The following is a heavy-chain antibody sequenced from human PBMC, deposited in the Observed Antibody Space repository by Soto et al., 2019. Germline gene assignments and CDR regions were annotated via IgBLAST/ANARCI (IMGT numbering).Heavy chain of an antibody. J-gene: IGHJ6*02. V-gene: IGHV1-2*04. CDR3: ASEGSSPSVGVKYGMGV. Sequence: ASVKVSCKASGYTFTGYYMHWVRRAPGQGLEWMGWINPNSGGTNYAQKFQGWVTMTRDTSISTAYMELSRLRSDDTAVYYCASEGSSPSVGVKYGMGVWGQGTTVTVSS. D-gene: IGHD3-10*01. CDR1: GYTFTGYY. CDR2: INPNSGGT.